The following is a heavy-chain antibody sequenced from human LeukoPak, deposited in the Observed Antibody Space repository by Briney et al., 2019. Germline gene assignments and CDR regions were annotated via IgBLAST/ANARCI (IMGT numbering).Heavy chain of an antibody. D-gene: IGHD7-27*01. CDR3: ARDQYAWGDALDI. J-gene: IGHJ3*02. CDR1: GYTFTSYY. Sequence: ASVKVSCKASGYTFTSYYMHWVRQAPRQGPECMGWINPNSGDINYAQKFQGRVTMTRDTSINTAYMELSRLTSDDTAVYYCARDQYAWGDALDIWGQGTMVTVSS. CDR2: INPNSGDI. V-gene: IGHV1-2*02.